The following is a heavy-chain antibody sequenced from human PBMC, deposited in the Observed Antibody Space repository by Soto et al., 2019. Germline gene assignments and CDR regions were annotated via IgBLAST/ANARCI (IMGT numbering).Heavy chain of an antibody. V-gene: IGHV3-53*04. D-gene: IGHD2-2*01. CDR2: IYSGGST. CDR1: AVTVSSNY. Sequence: GSLRLPCAASAVTVSSNYMSWVRQAPGKGLEWVSVIYSGGSTYYADSVKGRFTISRHNSKNTLYLQMNSLRAEDTAVYYCARAGGYCSSTSCFAGAFAIWG. J-gene: IGHJ3*02. CDR3: ARAGGYCSSTSCFAGAFAI.